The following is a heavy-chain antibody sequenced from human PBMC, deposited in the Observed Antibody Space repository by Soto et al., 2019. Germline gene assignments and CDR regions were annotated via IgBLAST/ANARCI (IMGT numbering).Heavy chain of an antibody. J-gene: IGHJ4*02. CDR2: INHSGST. D-gene: IGHD3-10*01. CDR3: ARSYGSGLDY. Sequence: QVQLQQWGAGLLKPSETLSLTCAVYGGSFSGYYWSWIRQPPGKGLEWIGEINHSGSTNYNPSLKSRVTISVDTSKNQFSLKLSSVTAADTAVYYCARSYGSGLDYWGQGTLVTVSS. V-gene: IGHV4-34*01. CDR1: GGSFSGYY.